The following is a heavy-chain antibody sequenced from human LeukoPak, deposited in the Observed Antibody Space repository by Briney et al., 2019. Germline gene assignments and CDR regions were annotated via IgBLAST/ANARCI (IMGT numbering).Heavy chain of an antibody. CDR3: ARMHVDYDFDY. J-gene: IGHJ4*02. D-gene: IGHD4-17*01. CDR1: GFTFSDYY. CDR2: ISSSGSTI. Sequence: GGSLRLSCAASGFTFSDYYMSWIRQAPGKGLEWVSYISSSGSTIYYADSVKGRFTTSRDNAKNSLYLQMNNLRAEDTAVYYCARMHVDYDFDYWGQGTLVTVSS. V-gene: IGHV3-11*01.